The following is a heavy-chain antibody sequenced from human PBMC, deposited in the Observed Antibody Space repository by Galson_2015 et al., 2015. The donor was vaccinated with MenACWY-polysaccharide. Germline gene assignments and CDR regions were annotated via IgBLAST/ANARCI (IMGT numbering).Heavy chain of an antibody. J-gene: IGHJ4*02. CDR1: GGSLSGPY. Sequence: SETLSLTCGVYGGSLSGPYWSWIRQSPGQGLEWIAEVHNRGSTDSNTSLKSRVTISQDTSKNQFSLHLRSVTAADTGVYFCARGRGGKQLPFDYWGQRTLVTVSS. CDR2: VHNRGST. CDR3: ARGRGGKQLPFDY. V-gene: IGHV4-34*01. D-gene: IGHD3-10*01.